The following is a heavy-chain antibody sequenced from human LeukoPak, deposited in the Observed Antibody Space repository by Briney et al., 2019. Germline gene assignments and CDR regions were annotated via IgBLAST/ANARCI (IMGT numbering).Heavy chain of an antibody. V-gene: IGHV3-33*06. Sequence: GGSLRLSCAASGFTYSHYGMHWVRQAPGKGLEWVAVIWSDATEKYYSDAVKGRFTISRDSSRNTLYLQMNSLRGEDTAVYYCAKDAQRGFDYSNSLEYWGQGTLVTVSS. CDR3: AKDAQRGFDYSNSLEY. CDR1: GFTYSHYG. J-gene: IGHJ4*02. D-gene: IGHD4-11*01. CDR2: IWSDATEK.